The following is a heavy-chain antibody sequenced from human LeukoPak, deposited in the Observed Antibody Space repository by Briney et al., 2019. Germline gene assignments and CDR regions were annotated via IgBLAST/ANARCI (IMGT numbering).Heavy chain of an antibody. J-gene: IGHJ5*02. CDR3: ARGLIVVRNWFDP. V-gene: IGHV1-2*02. CDR1: GYTFTGYY. CDR2: INPNSGGT. Sequence: ASVKVSCKASGYTFTGYYMHWVRQAPGQGLEWMGWINPNSGGTSYAQKFQGRVTMTRDTSISTAYMELSRLRSDDTAVYYCARGLIVVRNWFDPWGQGTLVTVSS. D-gene: IGHD3-22*01.